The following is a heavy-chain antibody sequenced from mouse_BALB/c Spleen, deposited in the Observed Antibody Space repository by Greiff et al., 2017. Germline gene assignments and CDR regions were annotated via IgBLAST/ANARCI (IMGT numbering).Heavy chain of an antibody. J-gene: IGHJ2*01. Sequence: EVKLVESGGGLVKPGGSLKLSCAASGFAFSSYDMSWVRQTPEKRLEWVAYISSGGGSTYYPDTVKGRFTISRDNAKNTLYLQMSSLKSEDTAMYYCARQARNYGNNYFDYWGQGTTLTVSS. CDR3: ARQARNYGNNYFDY. V-gene: IGHV5-12-1*01. CDR2: ISSGGGST. CDR1: GFAFSSYD. D-gene: IGHD2-1*01.